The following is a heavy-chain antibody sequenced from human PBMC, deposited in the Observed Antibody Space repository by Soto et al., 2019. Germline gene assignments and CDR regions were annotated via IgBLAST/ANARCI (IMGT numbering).Heavy chain of an antibody. D-gene: IGHD3-16*01. Sequence: EVQLLESGGGLVQPGGSLRLSCAASGFTFSSYAMSWVRQAPGKGLEWVSAISGSGGSTYYADSVKGRFTISRDNSKNTLYLQMNSLRAEDTAVYYCAKGREYDYIWGGQGAFDIRGQGTMVTVSS. CDR3: AKGREYDYIWGGQGAFDI. J-gene: IGHJ3*02. CDR1: GFTFSSYA. CDR2: ISGSGGST. V-gene: IGHV3-23*01.